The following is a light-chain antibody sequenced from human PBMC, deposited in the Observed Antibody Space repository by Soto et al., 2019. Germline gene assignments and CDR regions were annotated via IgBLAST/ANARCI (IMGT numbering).Light chain of an antibody. J-gene: IGLJ2*01. CDR2: EVS. CDR1: SSDVGGYNY. V-gene: IGLV2-14*01. CDR3: SSYTSSSVV. Sequence: QSVLTQPASVSGSPGQSITISCTGTSSDVGGYNYVSWYQQHPGKAPKLMIYEVSNRPSGVSNRFSGSKSGNTASLTTSGLQAEDEADYYCSSYTSSSVVFGGGTKLTVL.